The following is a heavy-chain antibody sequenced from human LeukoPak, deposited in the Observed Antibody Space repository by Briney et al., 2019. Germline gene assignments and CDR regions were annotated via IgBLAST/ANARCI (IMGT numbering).Heavy chain of an antibody. V-gene: IGHV1-8*03. CDR2: MNPNSGDR. CDR3: ARGARWELIE. J-gene: IGHJ4*02. Sequence: ASVKVSCKASGYTFSSYDINWVRQATGQGLEWMGWMNPNSGDRGHAQKFQGRVTITRNTSISTAYMELSSLRSEDTAVYYCARGARWELIEWGQGTLVTVSS. D-gene: IGHD1-26*01. CDR1: GYTFSSYD.